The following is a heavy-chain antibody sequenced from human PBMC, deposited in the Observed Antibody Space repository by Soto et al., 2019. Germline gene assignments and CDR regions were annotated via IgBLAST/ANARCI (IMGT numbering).Heavy chain of an antibody. CDR2: IKSKTDGGTT. V-gene: IGHV3-15*01. D-gene: IGHD2-2*01. J-gene: IGHJ6*04. CDR3: TTEGDIVVVPAATLYYYYGMDV. Sequence: PWGSLRVSCASSVFTFSNAWMSWVRQAPGKGLEFVGVIKSKTDGGTTDYAAPVKGRFTISRDDSKNTLYLQMNSLKTEDTAVYYCTTEGDIVVVPAATLYYYYGMDVWGKGPRSPS. CDR1: VFTFSNAW.